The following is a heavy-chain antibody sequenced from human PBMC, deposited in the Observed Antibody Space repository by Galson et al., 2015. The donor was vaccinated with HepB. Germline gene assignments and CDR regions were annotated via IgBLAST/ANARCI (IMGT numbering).Heavy chain of an antibody. Sequence: TLSLTCNASGGSISSYYWSWIRQPAGKGLEWIGRIYPSGSTNYNPSLKSRVTMSVDTSKNQFSLKLSSGPAADTAVYYCARSEVYCTNGVCYMLWFDPWGQGTLVTVSS. CDR3: ARSEVYCTNGVCYMLWFDP. J-gene: IGHJ5*02. CDR1: GGSISSYY. CDR2: IYPSGST. V-gene: IGHV4-4*07. D-gene: IGHD2-8*01.